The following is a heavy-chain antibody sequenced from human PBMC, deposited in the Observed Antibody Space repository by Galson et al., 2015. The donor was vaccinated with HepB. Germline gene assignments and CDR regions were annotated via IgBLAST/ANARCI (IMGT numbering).Heavy chain of an antibody. CDR1: GFTFSSYA. CDR3: AKDEPDSSGALEAFDI. V-gene: IGHV3-23*01. CDR2: ISGSGGST. J-gene: IGHJ3*02. D-gene: IGHD3-22*01. Sequence: SLSLSCAASGFTFSSYAMSGVRQAPGEGLEWVSAISGSGGSTYYADSVKGRFTISRDNSKKTLYLQMNSLSAEVTAVNYCAKDEPDSSGALEAFDIWGQGTMVTVAP.